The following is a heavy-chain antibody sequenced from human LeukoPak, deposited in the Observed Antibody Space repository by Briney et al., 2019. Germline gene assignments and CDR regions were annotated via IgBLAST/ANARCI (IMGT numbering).Heavy chain of an antibody. CDR3: ARELRGHYGDHEYFDY. V-gene: IGHV3-23*01. Sequence: GGSLRLSCAGSEFTFSSYSMHWVRQAPGKGLEWVSSISGSGGSTYYADSVKGRFTISRDNSKNTLYLQMNSLRAEDTAVYYCARELRGHYGDHEYFDYWGQGTLVTVSS. CDR2: ISGSGGST. CDR1: EFTFSSYS. D-gene: IGHD4-17*01. J-gene: IGHJ4*02.